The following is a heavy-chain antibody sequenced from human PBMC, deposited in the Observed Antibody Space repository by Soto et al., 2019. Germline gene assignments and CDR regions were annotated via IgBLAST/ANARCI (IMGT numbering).Heavy chain of an antibody. CDR1: GFTFSSNS. V-gene: IGHV3-48*02. CDR2: ISSSSSTI. J-gene: IGHJ5*02. CDR3: ARVIWSGDLTSDL. Sequence: EVQVVESGGGLVQPGGSLRLSCAASGFTFSSNSMNWVRQAPGKGLEWISYISSSSSTIYADSVKGRFTISRDNAKNSLYLQMNSLRDEDTAVYYCARVIWSGDLTSDLWGHGTVVTVSS. D-gene: IGHD3-3*01.